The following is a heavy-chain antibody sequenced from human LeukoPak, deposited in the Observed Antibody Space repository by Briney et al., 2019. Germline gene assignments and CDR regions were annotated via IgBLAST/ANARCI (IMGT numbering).Heavy chain of an antibody. D-gene: IGHD6-6*01. CDR3: ASPFPRESSSSVPRGGD. CDR2: ISYDGSNK. J-gene: IGHJ4*02. CDR1: GFTFSSYA. Sequence: GRSLRLSCAASGFTFSSYAMHWGRQAPGKGLEWVSIISYDGSNKYYADSVKGRFTLSRDNSKNTLYLQMNSLRAGDTAAYYCASPFPRESSSSVPRGGDWGQGTLVTVSS. V-gene: IGHV3-30*04.